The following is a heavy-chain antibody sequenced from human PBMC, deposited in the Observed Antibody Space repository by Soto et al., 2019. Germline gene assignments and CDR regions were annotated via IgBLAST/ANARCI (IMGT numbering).Heavy chain of an antibody. CDR2: INPNSGGT. J-gene: IGHJ5*02. Sequence: QVQLVQSGAEVKKPGASVKVSCKASGHTFTGHHMHWVRQTPGQGLQWMGCINPNSGGTIYAQKFQGRVTMTRDTSISTAYMELSRLRSDDTAVYYCAAALRADWFDPWGQGTLVTVSS. CDR3: AAALRADWFDP. D-gene: IGHD3-16*01. V-gene: IGHV1-2*02. CDR1: GHTFTGHH.